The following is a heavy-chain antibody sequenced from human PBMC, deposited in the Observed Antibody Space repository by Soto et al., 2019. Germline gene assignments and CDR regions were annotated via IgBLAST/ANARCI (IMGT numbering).Heavy chain of an antibody. CDR1: GYTFTSYD. CDR2: MNPNSGNT. CDR3: ARVVRDSYDFWRNDAFDI. J-gene: IGHJ3*02. D-gene: IGHD3-3*01. V-gene: IGHV1-8*01. Sequence: ASVKVSCKASGYTFTSYDINWVRQATGQGLEWMGWMNPNSGNTGYAQKFQGRVTMTRNTSISTAYMELSSLRSEDTAVYYCARVVRDSYDFWRNDAFDIWGQGTMVTVSS.